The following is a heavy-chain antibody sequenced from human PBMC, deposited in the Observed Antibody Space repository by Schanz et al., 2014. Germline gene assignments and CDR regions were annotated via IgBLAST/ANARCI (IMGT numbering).Heavy chain of an antibody. CDR1: GYTFTSYG. V-gene: IGHV1-18*01. CDR2: ISPYNGNT. Sequence: QVQLVQSGAEVKKPGASVKVSCKASGYTFTSYGISWVRQAPGQGLEWMGWISPYNGNTNYAQKLQGRVTMTADTSTSTVYLELSSLRSDDTAVYYCGRGFSRSYIDFWGQGTLITVSS. J-gene: IGHJ4*02. D-gene: IGHD3-10*01. CDR3: GRGFSRSYIDF.